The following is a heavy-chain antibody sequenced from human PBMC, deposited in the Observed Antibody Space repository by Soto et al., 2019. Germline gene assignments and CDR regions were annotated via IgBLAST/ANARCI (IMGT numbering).Heavy chain of an antibody. V-gene: IGHV3-20*04. CDR2: INWNGGST. CDR1: GFTFDDYG. J-gene: IGHJ4*02. CDR3: ARLYSSGWYGPGRY. D-gene: IGHD6-19*01. Sequence: EVQLVESGGGVVRPGGYLRLSCAASGFTFDDYGMSWVRQAPGKGLEWVSGINWNGGSTGYADSVKGRFTISRDNAKNSQYLQMNSLRAEDTALYYCARLYSSGWYGPGRYWGQGTLVTVSS.